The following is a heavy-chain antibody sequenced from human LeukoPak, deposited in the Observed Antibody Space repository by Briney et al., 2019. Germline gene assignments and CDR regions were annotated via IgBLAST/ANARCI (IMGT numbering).Heavy chain of an antibody. D-gene: IGHD2-15*01. V-gene: IGHV4-39*07. Sequence: SETLSLTCTVSGGSISSSSYYWGWIRQPPGKGLEWIGEINHSGSTNYNPSLKSRVTISVDTSKNQFSLKLSSVTAADTAVYYCARVGYCSGGSCYRGYDYWGQGTLVTVSS. CDR1: GGSISSSSYY. CDR2: INHSGST. CDR3: ARVGYCSGGSCYRGYDY. J-gene: IGHJ4*02.